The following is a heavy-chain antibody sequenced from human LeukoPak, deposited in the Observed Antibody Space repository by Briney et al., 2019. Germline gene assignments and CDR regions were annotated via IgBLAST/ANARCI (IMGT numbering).Heavy chain of an antibody. D-gene: IGHD6-19*01. CDR1: GGSFSGYY. CDR2: INHSGST. Sequence: SETLSLTCAVYGGSFSGYYWSWIRQPPGKGLEWIGEINHSGSTNYNPSLKSRVTISVDTSKNQFSLKLSSVTAADTAVYYCARGTSIAVAPWYYYYYMDVWGKGTTVTVSS. J-gene: IGHJ6*03. CDR3: ARGTSIAVAPWYYYYYMDV. V-gene: IGHV4-34*01.